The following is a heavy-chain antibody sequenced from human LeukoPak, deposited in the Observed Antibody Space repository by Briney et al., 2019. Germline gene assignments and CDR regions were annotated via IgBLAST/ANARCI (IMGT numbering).Heavy chain of an antibody. V-gene: IGHV3-7*01. CDR2: IKQDGSEK. CDR3: ARATHCTNGVCYTQLFDY. Sequence: GGSLRLSCAASGFTFSSYWMSWVRQAPGKGLEWVANIKQDGSEKYYVDSVKGRLTISRDNAKNSLYLQMNSLRAEDTAVYYCARATHCTNGVCYTQLFDYWGQGTLVTVSS. J-gene: IGHJ4*02. D-gene: IGHD2-8*01. CDR1: GFTFSSYW.